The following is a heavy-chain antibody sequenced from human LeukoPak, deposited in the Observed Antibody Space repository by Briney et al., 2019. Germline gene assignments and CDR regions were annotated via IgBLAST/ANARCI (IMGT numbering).Heavy chain of an antibody. Sequence: SETLSLTCAVSGGSISSGGYSWSWIRQPPGKGLEWIGYIYHSGSTYYNPSLKSRVTISVDRSKNQFSLKLSSVTAADTAVYYCARCLMTTVTVGWFDPRGQGTLVTVSS. CDR3: ARCLMTTVTVGWFDP. CDR1: GGSISSGGYS. D-gene: IGHD4-17*01. CDR2: IYHSGST. V-gene: IGHV4-30-2*01. J-gene: IGHJ5*02.